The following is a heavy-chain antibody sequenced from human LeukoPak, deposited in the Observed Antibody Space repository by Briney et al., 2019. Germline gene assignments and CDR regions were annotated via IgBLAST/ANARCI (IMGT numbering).Heavy chain of an antibody. D-gene: IGHD6-19*01. CDR1: GGTSSNYA. V-gene: IGHV1-69*01. CDR2: IIPIFGRA. Sequence: SVKVSCKASGGTSSNYAISWVRQAPGQGLEWMGGIIPIFGRADYAQKFQGRVTITADESTSTGYMELCRLRSEDTAVYYCARGNWWLADYWGQGTLVTVSS. J-gene: IGHJ4*02. CDR3: ARGNWWLADY.